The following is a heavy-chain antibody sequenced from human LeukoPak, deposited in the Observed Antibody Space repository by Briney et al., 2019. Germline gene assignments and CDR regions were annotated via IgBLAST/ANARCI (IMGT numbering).Heavy chain of an antibody. CDR2: IYYSGST. V-gene: IGHV4-39*07. D-gene: IGHD3-10*01. CDR3: ARSYYGSGSYLFDY. J-gene: IGHJ4*02. CDR1: GGSISSSSYC. Sequence: SETLSLTCTVSGGSISSSSYCWGWIRQPPGTGLEWLGSIYYSGSTYYNPSLKSRVTISVDTSKNQFSLKLSSVTAADTAVYYCARSYYGSGSYLFDYWGQGTLVTVSS.